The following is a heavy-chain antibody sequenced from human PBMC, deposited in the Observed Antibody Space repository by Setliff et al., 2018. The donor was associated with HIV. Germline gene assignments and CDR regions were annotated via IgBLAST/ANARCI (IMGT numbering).Heavy chain of an antibody. CDR3: ARRGAYGYDYFDY. CDR1: GYSISSGYC. D-gene: IGHD5-12*01. J-gene: IGHJ4*02. Sequence: SETLSLTCAVSGYSISSGYCWGWIRQPPGKGLEWIGSIFHSAATNYNPSLKSRVTISIDTSKNQFSLKLTSVTAADTAVYYCARRGAYGYDYFDYWGPGILVTVSS. CDR2: IFHSAAT. V-gene: IGHV4-38-2*01.